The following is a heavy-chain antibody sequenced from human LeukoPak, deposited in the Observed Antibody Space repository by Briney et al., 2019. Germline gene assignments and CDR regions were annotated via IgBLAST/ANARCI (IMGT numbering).Heavy chain of an antibody. CDR1: GFTFSSYG. D-gene: IGHD3-3*01. V-gene: IGHV3-30*02. Sequence: GGSLRLSCAASGFTFSSYGMHWVRQAPGKGLEWVAFIRYDGSNKYYADSVKGRFTISRDNSKNTLYLQMNSLRAEDTAVYYCAKDGKYYDFWSGSDPFFDYWGQGTLVTVSS. J-gene: IGHJ4*02. CDR2: IRYDGSNK. CDR3: AKDGKYYDFWSGSDPFFDY.